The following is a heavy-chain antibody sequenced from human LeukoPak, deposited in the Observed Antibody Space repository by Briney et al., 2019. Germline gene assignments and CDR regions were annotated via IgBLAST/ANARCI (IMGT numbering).Heavy chain of an antibody. CDR3: ARAVFGSSGYHFDY. CDR2: IGSSGSTV. V-gene: IGHV3-48*03. CDR1: GFTFSAYE. D-gene: IGHD3-22*01. J-gene: IGHJ4*02. Sequence: GGSLRLSCAASGFTFSAYEMNWVRQAPGKGLEWVSYIGSSGSTVYYADSVKGRFTISRDNGKNSLYMQMESLRDEDTAIYYCARAVFGSSGYHFDYWGQGTLVTVSS.